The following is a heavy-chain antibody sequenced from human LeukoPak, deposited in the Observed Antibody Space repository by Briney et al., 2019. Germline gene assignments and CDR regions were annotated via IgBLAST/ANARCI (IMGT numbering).Heavy chain of an antibody. V-gene: IGHV3-7*01. D-gene: IGHD5-18*01. CDR3: VRDRGYTSYDY. Sequence: GGSLRLSCAVYGFTFSNSWMSWVRQAPGKGLEWVAGINKDGSDEYYVDFVKGRFTISRDNAKNSLYLQMNSLRVDDTAVYYSVRDRGYTSYDYWGQGTLVTVSS. CDR2: INKDGSDE. J-gene: IGHJ4*02. CDR1: GFTFSNSW.